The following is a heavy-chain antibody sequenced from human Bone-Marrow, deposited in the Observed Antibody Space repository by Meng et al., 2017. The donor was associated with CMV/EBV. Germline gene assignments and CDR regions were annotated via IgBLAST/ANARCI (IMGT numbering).Heavy chain of an antibody. CDR3: ARAYTYCSSTSCYFYAFDI. V-gene: IGHV3-21*01. CDR2: ISSSSSYI. Sequence: GGSLRLSCAASGFTFSSYTMNWVRQTPGKGLEWVSSISSSSSYIHYADSVKGRFTISRDNAKSSLYLQMNSPRAEDTTVYYCARAYTYCSSTSCYFYAFDIWGQGTMVTVSS. D-gene: IGHD2-2*01. CDR1: GFTFSSYT. J-gene: IGHJ3*02.